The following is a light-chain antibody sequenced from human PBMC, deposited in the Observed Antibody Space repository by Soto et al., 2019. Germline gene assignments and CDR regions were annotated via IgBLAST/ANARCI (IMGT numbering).Light chain of an antibody. CDR3: QSYDRSLSGSV. V-gene: IGLV1-40*01. CDR2: GNS. J-gene: IGLJ2*01. CDR1: SSNIGATYH. Sequence: QSVLAQPPSLSGAPGQRVTISCTGSSSNIGATYHVHWYQQLPGTAPKLLIYGNSNRPSGVPDRFSGSKSGTSASLAITGLQAEDEADYYCQSYDRSLSGSVFGGGTKVTVL.